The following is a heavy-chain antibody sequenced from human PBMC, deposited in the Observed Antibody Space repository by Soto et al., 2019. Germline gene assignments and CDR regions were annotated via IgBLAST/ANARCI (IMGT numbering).Heavy chain of an antibody. CDR3: ARDRDYYDSSGYYSS. CDR2: IYHSGST. CDR1: GGSISSSNW. V-gene: IGHV4-4*02. D-gene: IGHD3-22*01. Sequence: PSETLSLTCAVSGGSISSSNWWSWVRQPPGKGLEWIGEIYHSGSTNYNPSLKSRVTISVDKSKNQFSLKLSSVTAADTAVYYCARDRDYYDSSGYYSSWGQGTLVTVSS. J-gene: IGHJ4*02.